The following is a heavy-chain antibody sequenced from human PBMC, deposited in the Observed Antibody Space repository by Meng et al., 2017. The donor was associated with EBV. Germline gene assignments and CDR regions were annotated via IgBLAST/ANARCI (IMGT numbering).Heavy chain of an antibody. V-gene: IGHV1-46*01. CDR3: ARNGIAAWGWFDP. Sequence: QVQLVESGAEVKKPGASVTVSCKASGYTFTSYYMHWVRQAPGQGLEWMGIINPSGGSTSYAQKFQGRVTMTRDTSTSTVYMELSSLRSEDTAVYYCARNGIAAWGWFDPWGQGTLVTVSS. CDR1: GYTFTSYY. CDR2: INPSGGST. D-gene: IGHD6-13*01. J-gene: IGHJ5*02.